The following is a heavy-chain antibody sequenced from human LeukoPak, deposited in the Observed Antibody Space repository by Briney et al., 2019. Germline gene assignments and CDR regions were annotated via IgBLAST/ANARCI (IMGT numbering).Heavy chain of an antibody. J-gene: IGHJ5*02. D-gene: IGHD4-11*01. CDR1: GYTFTSYG. CDR2: ISDYNGNT. V-gene: IGHV1-18*01. Sequence: ASVKVSCKASGYTFTSYGISWVRQAPGQGLEWMGWISDYNGNTNYAQKLQGRVTMTTDTSTRTAYMELRSLRFDDTAVYYCARDLYRDSLPVSWFDPWGQGTLVTVSS. CDR3: ARDLYRDSLPVSWFDP.